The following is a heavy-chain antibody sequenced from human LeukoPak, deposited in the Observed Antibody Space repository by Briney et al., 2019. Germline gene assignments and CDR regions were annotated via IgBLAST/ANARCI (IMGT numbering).Heavy chain of an antibody. CDR1: GFTFSKYW. CDR3: ATKQWLAPPPDS. D-gene: IGHD6-19*01. J-gene: IGHJ4*02. V-gene: IGHV3-74*01. CDR2: INIDGTVT. Sequence: PGGSPRLSCAASGFTFSKYWMLWVRQAPGKGLESVSRINIDGTVTTYADSVKGRFTVSRDNADNTMFLQMNSVRDEDTAVYYCATKQWLAPPPDSWGQGTPVTVSS.